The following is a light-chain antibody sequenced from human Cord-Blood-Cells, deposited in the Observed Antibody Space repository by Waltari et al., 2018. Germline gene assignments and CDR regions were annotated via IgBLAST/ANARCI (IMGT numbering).Light chain of an antibody. CDR2: EGS. Sequence: QSALTQPASVSGSPGQSITISCTGTSRDVGSYNLVPWYQQHPGKAPKLMIYEGSKRPSGVSNRFSGSKCGNTASLTISGLQAEDESDYYCCSYAGSSTWVFGGGTKLTVL. V-gene: IGLV2-23*01. CDR1: SRDVGSYNL. J-gene: IGLJ3*02. CDR3: CSYAGSSTWV.